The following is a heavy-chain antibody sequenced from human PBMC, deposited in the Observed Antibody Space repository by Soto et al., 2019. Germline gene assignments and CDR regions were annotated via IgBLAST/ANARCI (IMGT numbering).Heavy chain of an antibody. CDR1: GGSISSGDYY. V-gene: IGHV4-30-4*01. Sequence: NPSETLSLTCTVSGGSISSGDYYWSWIRQPPGKGLEWIGYIYYSGSTYYNPSLKSRVTISVDTSKNQFSLKLSSVTAADTAVYYCARVPRVYSNYEDYYYYYGMDVWGQGTTVTVSS. CDR2: IYYSGST. D-gene: IGHD4-4*01. J-gene: IGHJ6*02. CDR3: ARVPRVYSNYEDYYYYYGMDV.